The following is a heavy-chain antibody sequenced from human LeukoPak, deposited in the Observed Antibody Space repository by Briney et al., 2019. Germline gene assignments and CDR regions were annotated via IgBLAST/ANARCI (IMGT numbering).Heavy chain of an antibody. V-gene: IGHV4-4*07. CDR1: GGSTSSYY. Sequence: SETLSLTCTVSGGSTSSYYWSWIRQPAGKGLEWIGRIYTSGSTNYNPSLKSRVTMSVDTSKNQFSLKLSSVTAADTAVYYCARSPGGTLRYFDWFPKDDAFDIWGRGTMVTVSS. J-gene: IGHJ3*02. CDR3: ARSPGGTLRYFDWFPKDDAFDI. CDR2: IYTSGST. D-gene: IGHD3-9*01.